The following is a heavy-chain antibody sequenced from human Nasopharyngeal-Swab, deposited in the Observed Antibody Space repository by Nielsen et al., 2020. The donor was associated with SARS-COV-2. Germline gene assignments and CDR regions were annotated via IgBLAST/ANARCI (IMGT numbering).Heavy chain of an antibody. V-gene: IGHV3-30*18. D-gene: IGHD4-17*01. J-gene: IGHJ4*02. CDR1: GFTFSSSG. CDR3: AKDVHGDYGGIDY. Sequence: GESLKISCAASGFTFSSSGMDWVCQAPGKGLEWVAVISYDGSNEYYGDSVKGRFTISRDNSKNTLYLQMNSLRVDDTAVYYCAKDVHGDYGGIDYWGQGILVTVSS. CDR2: ISYDGSNE.